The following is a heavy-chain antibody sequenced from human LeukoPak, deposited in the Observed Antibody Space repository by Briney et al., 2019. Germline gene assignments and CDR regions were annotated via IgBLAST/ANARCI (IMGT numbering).Heavy chain of an antibody. CDR2: IYSGGST. V-gene: IGHV3-66*01. D-gene: IGHD1-14*01. CDR3: ARVRYPHAFDI. Sequence: GGSLRLSCAASGFTVSSNYMSWVRQAPGKGLEWVSVIYSGGSTYYADSVKGRFTISRDNSKNTLYLQMNSLRAEDTAVYYCARVRYPHAFDIWGQGTMVTVSS. CDR1: GFTVSSNY. J-gene: IGHJ3*02.